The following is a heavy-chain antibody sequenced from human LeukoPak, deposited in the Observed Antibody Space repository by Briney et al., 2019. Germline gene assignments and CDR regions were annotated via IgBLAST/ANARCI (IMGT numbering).Heavy chain of an antibody. CDR3: ARTYYYDSSGFFDY. D-gene: IGHD3-22*01. Sequence: GGSLRLSCAASGFTFSSYEMNWVRQAPGKGLEWVPYISSSGSTIYYADSVKGRFTISRDNVKNSLYLQMNSLRAEDTAVYYCARTYYYDSSGFFDYWGQGTLVTVSS. CDR1: GFTFSSYE. V-gene: IGHV3-48*03. CDR2: ISSSGSTI. J-gene: IGHJ4*02.